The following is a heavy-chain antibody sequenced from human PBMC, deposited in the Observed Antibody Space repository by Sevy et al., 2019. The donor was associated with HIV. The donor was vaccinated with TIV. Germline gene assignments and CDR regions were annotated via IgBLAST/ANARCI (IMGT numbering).Heavy chain of an antibody. CDR3: AKEDTHRRWDF. CDR2: IGTSGSTT. CDR1: AVPFSNYA. D-gene: IGHD2-15*01. Sequence: GGSLRLSCAASAVPFSNYAMSWVRQAPGKGLEWVSTIGTSGSTTNYAGPVRGRFTISRDNSRNTLYLQMNTLRVEDTAVYYCAKEDTHRRWDFWGQGTLVTVSS. V-gene: IGHV3-23*01. J-gene: IGHJ4*02.